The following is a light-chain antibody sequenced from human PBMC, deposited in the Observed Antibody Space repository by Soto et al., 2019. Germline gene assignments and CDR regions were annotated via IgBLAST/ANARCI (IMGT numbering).Light chain of an antibody. CDR3: CSYAGSYFYV. CDR2: DVS. J-gene: IGLJ1*01. CDR1: SSDVGGYNY. V-gene: IGLV2-11*01. Sequence: QSALTQPRSVSGCPGQSVTSSCTGTSSDVGGYNYVSWYQQHPGKAPKLMIYDVSKRPSGVPDRFSGSKSGNTASLTISGLQAEDEADYYCCSYAGSYFYVFGTGTKVTVL.